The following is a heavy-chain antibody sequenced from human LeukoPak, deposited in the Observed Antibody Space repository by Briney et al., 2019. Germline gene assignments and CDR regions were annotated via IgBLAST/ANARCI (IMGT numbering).Heavy chain of an antibody. Sequence: SGPTLVKPTQTLTLTCTFSGFSLSTSGVGVGWIRQPPGKALEWLALIYWNDDKRYSPSLKSRLTITKDTSKNQVVLTMANMDPVDTATYYCAHSGTRRGIVVVPAAIPDAFDIWGQGTMVTVSS. CDR1: GFSLSTSGVG. CDR3: AHSGTRRGIVVVPAAIPDAFDI. V-gene: IGHV2-5*01. D-gene: IGHD2-2*01. CDR2: IYWNDDK. J-gene: IGHJ3*02.